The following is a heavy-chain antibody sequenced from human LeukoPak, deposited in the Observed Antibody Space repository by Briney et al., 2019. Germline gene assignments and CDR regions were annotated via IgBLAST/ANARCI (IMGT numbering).Heavy chain of an antibody. CDR2: INPSGGST. Sequence: GASVKVFCKASGYTFTSYYMHWVRQAPGQGFEWMGIINPSGGSTSYAQKFQGRVTMTRDMSTSTVYMELSSLRSEDTAVYYCARAVDEGYCSSTSCYMLDYWGQGTLVTVSS. J-gene: IGHJ4*02. D-gene: IGHD2-2*02. V-gene: IGHV1-46*01. CDR3: ARAVDEGYCSSTSCYMLDY. CDR1: GYTFTSYY.